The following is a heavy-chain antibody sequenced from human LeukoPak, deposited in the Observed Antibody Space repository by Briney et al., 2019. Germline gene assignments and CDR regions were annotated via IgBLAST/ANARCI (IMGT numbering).Heavy chain of an antibody. CDR3: ARGYYDSSGYYSPIFRY. CDR1: GGTFSSYA. D-gene: IGHD3-22*01. J-gene: IGHJ4*02. V-gene: IGHV1-69*13. Sequence: SVKVSCKASGGTFSSYAISWVRQAPGQGLEWMGGIIPIFGTANYAQKFQGRVTITAGESTSTAYMELSSLRSEDTAVYYCARGYYDSSGYYSPIFRYWGQGTLVTVSS. CDR2: IIPIFGTA.